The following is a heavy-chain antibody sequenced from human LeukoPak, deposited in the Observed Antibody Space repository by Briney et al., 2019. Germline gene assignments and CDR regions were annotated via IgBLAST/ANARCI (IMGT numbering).Heavy chain of an antibody. CDR2: LSGASGTT. J-gene: IGHJ4*02. Sequence: GGSLRLSCADSGFTFSSYAMTWVPHAPGKGLECVSTLSGASGTTYYTDSVKGRFTISRDNSKNTLYLQMNSLRAEDTAVYYCAVYCSGGCYSGLVWGQGTLVTVSS. CDR1: GFTFSSYA. V-gene: IGHV3-23*01. CDR3: AVYCSGGCYSGLV. D-gene: IGHD2-21*02.